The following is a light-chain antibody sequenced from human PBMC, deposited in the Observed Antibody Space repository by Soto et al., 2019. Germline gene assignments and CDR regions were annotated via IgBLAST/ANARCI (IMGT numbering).Light chain of an antibody. Sequence: QSALTQPASVSGSPGQSITISCTGTSSDVGDYKCVSWYQQHPDKAPKLIIFVNSNRPSGISNRFSASKSGNTASLTISGLQAEDEADYYCSSYTSSDTPYVFGTGTKVTVL. CDR2: VNS. CDR1: SSDVGDYKC. CDR3: SSYTSSDTPYV. J-gene: IGLJ1*01. V-gene: IGLV2-14*01.